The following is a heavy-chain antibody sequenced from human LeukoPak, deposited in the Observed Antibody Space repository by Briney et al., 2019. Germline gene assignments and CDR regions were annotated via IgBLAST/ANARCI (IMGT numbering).Heavy chain of an antibody. D-gene: IGHD3-10*01. J-gene: IGHJ5*02. Sequence: SETLSLTCTVSGGSISSYYWSWIRQPAGKGLEWIGRIYTSGSTNYNPSLKSRVTMSVDTSKNQFSLKLSSVTAADTAVYYCARVLLWFGDLNWFDPWGQGTLVTVSP. V-gene: IGHV4-4*07. CDR2: IYTSGST. CDR1: GGSISSYY. CDR3: ARVLLWFGDLNWFDP.